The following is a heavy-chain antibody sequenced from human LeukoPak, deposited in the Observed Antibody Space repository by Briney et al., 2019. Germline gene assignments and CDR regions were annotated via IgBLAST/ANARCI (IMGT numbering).Heavy chain of an antibody. CDR3: GGITVPG. Sequence: PGGSLRLSCAASGFTFSSYNMNWVRQAPGKGLEWVSSISSSSTYIYYADSVKGRFIISRDNAKNSLYLQMNSLKTEDTALYYCGGITVPGWGQGTLVTVSS. CDR2: ISSSSTYI. V-gene: IGHV3-21*04. CDR1: GFTFSSYN. J-gene: IGHJ4*02. D-gene: IGHD6-19*01.